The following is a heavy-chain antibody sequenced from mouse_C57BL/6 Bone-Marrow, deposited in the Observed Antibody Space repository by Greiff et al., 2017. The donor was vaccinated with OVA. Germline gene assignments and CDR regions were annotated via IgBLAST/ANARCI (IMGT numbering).Heavy chain of an antibody. J-gene: IGHJ3*01. D-gene: IGHD4-1*01. Sequence: QVPLQQSGAELVRPGTSVKMSCKASGYTFTNYWIGWAKQRPGHGLEWIGDIYPGGGYTNYNEKFKGKATLTADKSYSTAYMQFSSLTSEDSAIYYCARSGYWGFAYWGQGTLVTVSA. CDR1: GYTFTNYW. V-gene: IGHV1-63*01. CDR3: ARSGYWGFAY. CDR2: IYPGGGYT.